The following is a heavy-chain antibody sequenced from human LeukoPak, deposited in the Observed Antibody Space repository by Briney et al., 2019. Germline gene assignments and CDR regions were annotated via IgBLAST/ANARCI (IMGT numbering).Heavy chain of an antibody. CDR3: AKVIGVAGYRDY. Sequence: GGSLRLSCAASGLTFSSYTMHWVRQAPGKGLEWVSSITSSSGYIYYADSVKGRFTISRDNSKNTLYLQMNSLRAEDTAVYYCAKVIGVAGYRDYWGQGTLVTVSS. CDR1: GLTFSSYT. CDR2: ITSSSGYI. J-gene: IGHJ4*02. D-gene: IGHD6-19*01. V-gene: IGHV3-21*04.